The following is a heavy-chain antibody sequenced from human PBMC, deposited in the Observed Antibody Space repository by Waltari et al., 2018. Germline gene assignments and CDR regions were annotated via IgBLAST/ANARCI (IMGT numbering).Heavy chain of an antibody. V-gene: IGHV3-43D*04. CDR1: GFTFDDYA. CDR3: AKSSSSWYCYFEY. J-gene: IGHJ4*02. Sequence: EVQLLESGGVVVQPGGSLILSCSSSGFTFDDYAMHWVRQGPGKGLEWVSLVSWDSGSTDYADSVKGRFTICRDNRKNSVYLKMNSLRAEETGLYYCAKSSSSWYCYFEYWGQGNLVTVSS. D-gene: IGHD6-13*01. CDR2: VSWDSGST.